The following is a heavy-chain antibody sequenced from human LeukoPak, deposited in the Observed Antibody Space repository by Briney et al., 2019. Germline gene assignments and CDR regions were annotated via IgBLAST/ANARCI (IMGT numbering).Heavy chain of an antibody. V-gene: IGHV3-30-3*01. Sequence: QVQLLESGGGVVQPGRSLRLSCAASGFTFSSYAMHWVRQAPGKGLEWVAVISYDGSNKYYADSVKGRFTISRDNSKNTLYLQMNSLRAEDTAVYYCARDRYGDYEGPYSYHYGMDVWGQGTTVTVSS. CDR1: GFTFSSYA. D-gene: IGHD4-17*01. CDR3: ARDRYGDYEGPYSYHYGMDV. CDR2: ISYDGSNK. J-gene: IGHJ6*02.